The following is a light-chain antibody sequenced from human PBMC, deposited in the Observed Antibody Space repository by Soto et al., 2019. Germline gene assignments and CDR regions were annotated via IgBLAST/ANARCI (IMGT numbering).Light chain of an antibody. CDR2: AAS. V-gene: IGKV1-6*01. J-gene: IGKJ2*01. CDR1: QGIRND. CDR3: LQDYNYPRT. Sequence: AIQMTQSPSSLSASVADRVTITCRASQGIRNDLGWYQQKPGKAPKLLIYAASSLQSGVPSRFSGSGSGTDFTLTSSSLQPEDFATYYCLQDYNYPRTFGQGTKLEIK.